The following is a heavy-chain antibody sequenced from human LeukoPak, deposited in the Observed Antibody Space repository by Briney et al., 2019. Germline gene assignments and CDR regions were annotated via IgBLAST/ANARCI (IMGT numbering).Heavy chain of an antibody. CDR2: TYHSGST. D-gene: IGHD3-10*01. Sequence: SETLSLTCAVSGNSISSGYYWGWIRQPPGKQLEWIGSTYHSGSTYYNPSLKSRVTISVDTSKNEVSLKLTSVTAADTAVYLCAALAEQVHRGAFDIWGQGTGVTVSS. CDR3: AALAEQVHRGAFDI. J-gene: IGHJ3*02. V-gene: IGHV4-38-2*01. CDR1: GNSISSGYY.